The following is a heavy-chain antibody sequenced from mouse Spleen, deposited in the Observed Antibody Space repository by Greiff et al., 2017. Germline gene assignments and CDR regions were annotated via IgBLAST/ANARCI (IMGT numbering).Heavy chain of an antibody. J-gene: IGHJ1*01. D-gene: IGHD1-1*01. V-gene: IGHV1-54*01. CDR3: ARSYYGSRGYFDV. Sequence: QVQLQQSGAELVRPGTSVKVSCKASGYAFTNYLIEWVKQRPGQGLEWIGVINPGSGGTNYNEKFKGKATLTADKSSSTAYMQLSSLTSEDSAVYFCARSYYGSRGYFDVWGAGTTVTVSS. CDR2: INPGSGGT. CDR1: GYAFTNYL.